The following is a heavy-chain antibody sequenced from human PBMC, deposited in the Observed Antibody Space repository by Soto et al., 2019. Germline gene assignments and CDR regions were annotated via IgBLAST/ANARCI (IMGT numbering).Heavy chain of an antibody. J-gene: IGHJ4*02. CDR1: GYTFTSYD. CDR3: VKSGYDSSEDFDY. V-gene: IGHV1-8*01. D-gene: IGHD5-12*01. Sequence: ASVKVSCKASGYTFTSYDINWVRQATGQGLEWMGWMNPNSGNTGYAQKFQGRVTMTRNTSISTACMGLSSLRSEDTAVYYCVKSGYDSSEDFDYWGQGTLVTVSS. CDR2: MNPNSGNT.